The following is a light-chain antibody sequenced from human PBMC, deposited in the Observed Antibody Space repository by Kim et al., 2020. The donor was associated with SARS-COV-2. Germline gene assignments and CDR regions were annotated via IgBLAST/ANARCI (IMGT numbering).Light chain of an antibody. CDR1: TSNLGAGYD. CDR3: QSYDRSLSGSV. CDR2: DNI. V-gene: IGLV1-40*01. Sequence: QRVTISCTGSTSNLGAGYDVNWYQELPGTAPKLLIYDNINRPSGVPDRFSGSKSGTSASLAITGLQAEDEADYYCQSYDRSLSGSVFGGGTKLTVL. J-gene: IGLJ3*02.